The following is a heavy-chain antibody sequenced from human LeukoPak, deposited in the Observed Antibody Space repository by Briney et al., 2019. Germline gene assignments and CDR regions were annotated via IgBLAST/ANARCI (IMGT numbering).Heavy chain of an antibody. D-gene: IGHD3-16*02. J-gene: IGHJ5*02. CDR3: ARQHYLGELSLPWFDP. Sequence: KPSGAPFLTRTVSGGSLGSYYWNLVRQPPGKGLEWVGDVYYSGTTNYNPSLKSRVTISVDTSKNQFSLKLSSVTATDTAMYYCARQHYLGELSLPWFDPWGQGTLVTVSS. CDR1: GGSLGSYY. CDR2: VYYSGTT. V-gene: IGHV4-59*08.